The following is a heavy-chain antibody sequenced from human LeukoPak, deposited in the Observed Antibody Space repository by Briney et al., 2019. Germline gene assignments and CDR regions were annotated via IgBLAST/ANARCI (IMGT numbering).Heavy chain of an antibody. D-gene: IGHD3-10*01. CDR1: GGSFSGYY. V-gene: IGHV4-34*01. CDR2: INHSGST. J-gene: IGHJ4*02. Sequence: SETLSLTCAVYGGSFSGYYWSWIRQPPGKGLEWIGEINHSGSTNYNPSLKSRVTISVDTSKIQFSLKLSSVTAADTAVYYCARAIGWSGERGNYFDYWGQGTLVTVSP. CDR3: ARAIGWSGERGNYFDY.